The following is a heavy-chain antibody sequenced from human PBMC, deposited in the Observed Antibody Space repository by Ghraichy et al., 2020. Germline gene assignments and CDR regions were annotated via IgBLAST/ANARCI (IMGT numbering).Heavy chain of an antibody. V-gene: IGHV3-23*01. CDR1: GFTFSTYA. J-gene: IGHJ4*02. D-gene: IGHD5-24*01. CDR2: LSGNGDST. CDR3: AKDGQMDTTSPHYFDC. Sequence: GGSLRLSCAASGFTFSTYAMSWVRQAPGKGLEWVSSLSGNGDSTYYADSVKGRFTISRDNSKTKNTLYLQMNSLRGEDTAVYYCAKDGQMDTTSPHYFDCWGQGTLVTVSS.